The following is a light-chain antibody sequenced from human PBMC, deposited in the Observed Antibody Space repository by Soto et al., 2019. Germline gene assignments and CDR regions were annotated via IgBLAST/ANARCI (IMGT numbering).Light chain of an antibody. CDR3: SLYTSSSTYV. J-gene: IGLJ1*01. CDR2: EVS. CDR1: SSDVGSYNR. V-gene: IGLV2-18*01. Sequence: QSVLTQPPSVSGSPGQSVAMSGTGTSSDVGSYNRVSWYQQPPGTAPKVMIYEVSNRPSGVPDRFSGSKSGNTASLTISGLQAEDEADYYCSLYTSSSTYVFGTGTKVTVL.